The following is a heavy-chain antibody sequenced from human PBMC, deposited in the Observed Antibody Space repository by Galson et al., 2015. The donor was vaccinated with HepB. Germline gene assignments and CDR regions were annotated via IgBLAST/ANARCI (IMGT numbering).Heavy chain of an antibody. V-gene: IGHV1-69*06. D-gene: IGHD3-16*01. Sequence: SVKVSCKASGGTFGNHVISWVRQAPGQGLEWTGGIIPIFGTTNYAQKFQGRVIFTADKSTSTVYMELSSLRSEDTAVYYCAGWGGGGADTSLGTSIYYYGMDVWGQGTTVTVSS. CDR2: IIPIFGTT. J-gene: IGHJ6*02. CDR3: AGWGGGGADTSLGTSIYYYGMDV. CDR1: GGTFGNHV.